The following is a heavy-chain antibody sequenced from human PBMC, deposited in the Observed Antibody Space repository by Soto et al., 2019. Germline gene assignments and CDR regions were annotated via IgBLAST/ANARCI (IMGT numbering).Heavy chain of an antibody. V-gene: IGHV3-33*01. D-gene: IGHD2-15*01. CDR1: GFTFSRQA. CDR2: IWYHGIDK. CDR3: ATGFLGLCTGGNCPLDY. Sequence: QVQLVESGGGVVQPERSLRLSCAASGFTFSRQALHWVRQAPGRGLEWVAVIWYHGIDKYYADSVKGRSTISRDNSKNTVYLQMNSLRGEDTAVYYCATGFLGLCTGGNCPLDYWGQGTLVTVSS. J-gene: IGHJ4*02.